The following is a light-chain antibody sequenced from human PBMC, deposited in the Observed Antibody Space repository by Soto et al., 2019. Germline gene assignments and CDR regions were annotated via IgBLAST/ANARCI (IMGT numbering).Light chain of an antibody. CDR2: AAS. J-gene: IGKJ5*01. V-gene: IGKV1-39*01. Sequence: DIQMTQSPSTLSASVGDRVTITSRASQSIITSLAWYQQKPGKAPKLLIYAASSLQSGVPSRFSGSGSGTDFTLTINSLQPEDFATYYCQQSYFTPITFGQGTRLEIK. CDR3: QQSYFTPIT. CDR1: QSIITS.